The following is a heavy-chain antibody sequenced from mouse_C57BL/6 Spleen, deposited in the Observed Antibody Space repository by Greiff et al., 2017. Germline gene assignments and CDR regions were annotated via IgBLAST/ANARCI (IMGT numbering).Heavy chain of an antibody. CDR1: GYSFTGYY. Sequence: EVQLQQSGPELVKPGASVKISCKASGYSFTGYYMNWVKQSPEKSLEWIGEINPSTGGTTYNQKFKAKATLTVDKSSSTAYMQLKSLTSEDSAVYYCARRGNPYWYFGVWGTGTTVTVAS. CDR3: ARRGNPYWYFGV. J-gene: IGHJ1*03. CDR2: INPSTGGT. V-gene: IGHV1-42*01.